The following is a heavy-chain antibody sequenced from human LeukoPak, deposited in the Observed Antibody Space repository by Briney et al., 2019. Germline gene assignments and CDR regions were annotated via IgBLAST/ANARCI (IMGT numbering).Heavy chain of an antibody. CDR2: IYPGDSDT. D-gene: IGHD3-9*01. J-gene: IGHJ3*02. CDR1: GFSFNTYW. Sequence: GESLKISCKGSGFSFNTYWIGWVRQMPGKGLEWMGIIYPGDSDTRYRPSFQGQVTISADKSISTAYLQWSSLKASDTAMYYCARRYNDILTRYYDAFDMWGQGTMVTVSS. CDR3: ARRYNDILTRYYDAFDM. V-gene: IGHV5-51*01.